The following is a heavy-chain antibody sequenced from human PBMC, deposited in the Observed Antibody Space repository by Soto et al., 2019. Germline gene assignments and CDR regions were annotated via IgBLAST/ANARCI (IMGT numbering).Heavy chain of an antibody. J-gene: IGHJ4*02. D-gene: IGHD3-3*01. Sequence: EVQLLESGGGLVQPGGSLRLSCAASGFIFNNYALNWVRQAPGKGLEWVSGLSNSGGSTYYPDSVKGRFTISRDNSKKAGFLEVNSLRSEDTAVYYCANDLSLSGLCFDYWGQGTLVTVSS. V-gene: IGHV3-23*01. CDR2: LSNSGGST. CDR1: GFIFNNYA. CDR3: ANDLSLSGLCFDY.